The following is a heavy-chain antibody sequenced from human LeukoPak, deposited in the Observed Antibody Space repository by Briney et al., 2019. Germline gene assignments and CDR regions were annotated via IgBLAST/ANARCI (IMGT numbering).Heavy chain of an antibody. CDR2: IYYSGST. CDR1: GGSISSYY. CDR3: ARWGKDEYYDSSGYYY. J-gene: IGHJ4*02. Sequence: SETLSLTCTVSGGSISSYYWSWIRQPPGKGLEWIGYIYYSGSTNYNPSLESRVTISVDTSKNQFSLKLSSVTAADTAVYYCARWGKDEYYDSSGYYYWGQGTLVTVSS. D-gene: IGHD3-22*01. V-gene: IGHV4-59*01.